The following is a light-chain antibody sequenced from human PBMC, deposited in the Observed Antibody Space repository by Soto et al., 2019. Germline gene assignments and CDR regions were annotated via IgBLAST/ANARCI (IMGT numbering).Light chain of an antibody. CDR3: SSYTSINSYV. V-gene: IGLV2-14*03. Sequence: QSALTQPASVSGSPGQSITISCTGTSSDVGGYNYVSWYQQHPGKAPKLMIYYVSHRPSGVSNRFSGSKSGNTASLTISGLKAEDEADYYCSSYTSINSYVFGTGTKVTVL. CDR1: SSDVGGYNY. J-gene: IGLJ1*01. CDR2: YVS.